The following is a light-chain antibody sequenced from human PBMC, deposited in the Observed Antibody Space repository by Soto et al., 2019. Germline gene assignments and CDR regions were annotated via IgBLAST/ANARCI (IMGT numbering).Light chain of an antibody. CDR2: GGS. V-gene: IGKV3-20*01. Sequence: EVVLTQSPGTLSLSPGERATLSCRASQSVSSSYLTGYQQRPGQAPRLVIYGGSRRATGIPDRFSGSGSGTDFTLTISRLEPEDFAGYYCQQYSASPISFGQGTRLEIK. CDR3: QQYSASPIS. J-gene: IGKJ5*01. CDR1: QSVSSSY.